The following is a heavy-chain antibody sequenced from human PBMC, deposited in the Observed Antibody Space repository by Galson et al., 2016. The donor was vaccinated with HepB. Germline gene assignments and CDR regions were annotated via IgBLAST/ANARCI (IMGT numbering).Heavy chain of an antibody. CDR2: INGNGGYT. J-gene: IGHJ4*02. D-gene: IGHD4-23*01. CDR3: AKGAHGNSFYFDC. V-gene: IGHV3-23*01. CDR1: GFTFSNYA. Sequence: SLRLSCAASGFTFSNYAMTWVRLAPGKGLEWVSGINGNGGYTFYADSVKGRVTISRDNSKNTLYLQMNSLRAEDTAVYYCAKGAHGNSFYFDCWGQGTLVTVSS.